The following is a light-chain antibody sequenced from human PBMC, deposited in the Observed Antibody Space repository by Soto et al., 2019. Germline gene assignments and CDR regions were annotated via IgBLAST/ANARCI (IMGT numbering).Light chain of an antibody. J-gene: IGKJ1*01. CDR3: QQYNSYSQT. CDR2: DAS. V-gene: IGKV3D-15*01. Sequence: EIVMTHSPVTLSVSPVERANHSCRASQSVSSNLAWYQQKPGQAPRLLIYDASSRATGIPDRFSGSGSGTEFTLTSSGLQPEDFATYCCQQYNSYSQTFGQGTKVDI. CDR1: QSVSSN.